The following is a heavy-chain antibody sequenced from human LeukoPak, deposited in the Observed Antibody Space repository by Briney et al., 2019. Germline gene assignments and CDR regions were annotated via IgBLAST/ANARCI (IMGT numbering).Heavy chain of an antibody. CDR1: GYTFTSYY. CDR3: ARDRPSGYYYGMDV. CDR2: INPNSGGT. Sequence: ASVKVSCKASGYTFTSYYMHWVRQAPGQGLEWMGWINPNSGGTNYAQKFQGRVTMTRDTSISTAYMELSRLRSDDTAVYYCARDRPSGYYYGMDVWGQGTTVTVSS. V-gene: IGHV1-2*02. J-gene: IGHJ6*02. D-gene: IGHD3-10*01.